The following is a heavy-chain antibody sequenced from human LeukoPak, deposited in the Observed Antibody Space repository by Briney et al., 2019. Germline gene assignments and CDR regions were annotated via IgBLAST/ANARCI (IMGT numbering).Heavy chain of an antibody. CDR1: GYTFTGYY. J-gene: IGHJ1*01. CDR2: INPNSGGT. CDR3: ARDGYYDSSGAAGFQH. D-gene: IGHD3-22*01. V-gene: IGHV1-2*02. Sequence: GPSVKLSCKASGYTFTGYYMHWVRQAPGQGLEWMGWINPNSGGTNNAQKFQGRVTMTRDTSISTAYMELSRLRSDDTAVYYCARDGYYDSSGAAGFQHWGQGTLVTVS.